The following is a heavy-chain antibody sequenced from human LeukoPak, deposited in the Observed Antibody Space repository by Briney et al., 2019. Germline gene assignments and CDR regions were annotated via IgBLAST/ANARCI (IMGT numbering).Heavy chain of an antibody. Sequence: SETLSLTCTVSGGSISSHYWSWIRQPSGKGLEWIGYIYYSGSTNYNPSLKSRVTISVDTSKNQFSLKLSSVTAADTAVYYCARGLYYYYYFMDVWGKGTTVTVSS. D-gene: IGHD3-16*01. V-gene: IGHV4-59*11. CDR1: GGSISSHY. CDR3: ARGLYYYYYFMDV. CDR2: IYYSGST. J-gene: IGHJ6*03.